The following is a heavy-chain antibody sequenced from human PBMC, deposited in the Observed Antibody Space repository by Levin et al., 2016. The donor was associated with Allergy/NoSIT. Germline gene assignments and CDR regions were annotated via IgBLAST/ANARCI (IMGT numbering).Heavy chain of an antibody. V-gene: IGHV5-51*01. Sequence: VRQMPGKGLEWMGIIYPDDSVTLYSPSFQGQVTISAATSIRTAYLQWRSLRVSDSGIYYCARHRDTYLLPGKYRYFDMDVWGQGTTVTVSS. J-gene: IGHJ6*02. CDR3: ARHRDTYLLPGKYRYFDMDV. D-gene: IGHD3-9*01. CDR2: IYPDDSVT.